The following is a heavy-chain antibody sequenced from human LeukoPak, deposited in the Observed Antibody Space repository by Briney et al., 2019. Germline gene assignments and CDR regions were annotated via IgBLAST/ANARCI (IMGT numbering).Heavy chain of an antibody. J-gene: IGHJ6*02. CDR2: IYSGGST. CDR1: GFTVSSNY. Sequence: PGGSLRLSCAASGFTVSSNYMSWVRQAPGKGLEWVSVIYSGGSTYYADSVKGRFTISRHNSKNTLYLQMNSLRAEDTAVYYCARDSTTKYYYDSSGYYYLGGMDVWGQGTTVTVSS. D-gene: IGHD3-22*01. V-gene: IGHV3-53*04. CDR3: ARDSTTKYYYDSSGYYYLGGMDV.